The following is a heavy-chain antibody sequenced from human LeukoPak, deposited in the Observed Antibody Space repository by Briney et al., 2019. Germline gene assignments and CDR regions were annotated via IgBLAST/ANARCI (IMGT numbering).Heavy chain of an antibody. CDR2: INHSGST. CDR3: AGGIVVVPAAIDPYDAFDI. D-gene: IGHD2-2*02. Sequence: SETLSLTCAVYGGSFSGYYWSWIRQPPGKGLEWIGEINHSGSTNYNPPLKSRVTISVDTSKNQFSLKLSSVTAADTAVYYCAGGIVVVPAAIDPYDAFDIWGQGTMVTVSS. V-gene: IGHV4-34*01. J-gene: IGHJ3*02. CDR1: GGSFSGYY.